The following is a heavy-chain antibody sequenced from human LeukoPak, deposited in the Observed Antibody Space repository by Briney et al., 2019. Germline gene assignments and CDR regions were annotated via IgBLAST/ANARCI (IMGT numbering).Heavy chain of an antibody. Sequence: SVKVSCKASGGTFSSYAISWVRQAPGQGLEWMGGIIPIFGTANYAQKFQGRVTITADKSTSTAYMELSSLRSEDTAVYYCARAIVPAAMKDNWFDPWGQGTLVTVSS. CDR1: GGTFSSYA. CDR3: ARAIVPAAMKDNWFDP. J-gene: IGHJ5*02. D-gene: IGHD2-2*01. CDR2: IIPIFGTA. V-gene: IGHV1-69*06.